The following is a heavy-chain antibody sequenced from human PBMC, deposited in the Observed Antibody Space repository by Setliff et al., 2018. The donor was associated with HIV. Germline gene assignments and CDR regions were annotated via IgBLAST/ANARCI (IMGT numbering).Heavy chain of an antibody. D-gene: IGHD3-22*01. V-gene: IGHV1-69*13. Sequence: ASVKVSCKTSGGIFEHYAMSWVRQAPGQGLEWMGGIIPIFRTAIYAPKFQGRVTITANESASTAYWELNSLISEDTAVYYWAKERFTLIGLDSFDIWGQGTMVTVSS. J-gene: IGHJ3*02. CDR1: GGIFEHYA. CDR3: AKERFTLIGLDSFDI. CDR2: IIPIFRTA.